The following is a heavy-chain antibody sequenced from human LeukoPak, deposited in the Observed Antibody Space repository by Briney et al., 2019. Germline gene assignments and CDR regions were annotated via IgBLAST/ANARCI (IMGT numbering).Heavy chain of an antibody. CDR3: AKDRSPLVGSVYSFDY. CDR1: GFTFSSYS. Sequence: GGSLRLSCAASGFTFSSYSVNWVRQAPGKGLEWVSSISSSSSYIYYADSVKGRFTISRDNAKNSLYLQMNSLRAEDTAVYYCAKDRSPLVGSVYSFDYWGQGTLVPVSS. CDR2: ISSSSSYI. D-gene: IGHD2-21*01. J-gene: IGHJ4*02. V-gene: IGHV3-21*01.